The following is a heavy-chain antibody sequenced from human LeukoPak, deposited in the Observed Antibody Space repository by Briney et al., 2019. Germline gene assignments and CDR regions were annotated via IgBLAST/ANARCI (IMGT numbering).Heavy chain of an antibody. V-gene: IGHV3-21*01. Sequence: PGGSLRLSCAASGFTFSDEGMHWVRQAPGKGLEWVSSISSSSSYIYYADSVKGRFTISRDNAKNSLYLQMNSLRAEDTAVYYCAVITGTTSWVGGIFDYWGQGTLVTVSS. CDR3: AVITGTTSWVGGIFDY. CDR1: GFTFSDEG. D-gene: IGHD1-7*01. J-gene: IGHJ4*02. CDR2: ISSSSSYI.